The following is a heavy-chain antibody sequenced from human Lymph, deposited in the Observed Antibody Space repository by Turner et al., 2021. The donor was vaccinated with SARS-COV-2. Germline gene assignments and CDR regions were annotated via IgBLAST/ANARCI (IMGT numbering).Heavy chain of an antibody. D-gene: IGHD1-26*01. CDR1: GFTFSYYW. CDR2: KKQDGSEK. V-gene: IGHV3-7*01. J-gene: IGHJ4*02. CDR3: ARMGSSSWYFDY. Sequence: EVQLVESGGGLVQPGGSLRLSCAASGFTFSYYWMSWVHQAPGEGLEWVANKKQDGSEKYYVDSVKGRFTISRDNAKNSLFLQMNSLRAEDTAVYYCARMGSSSWYFDYWGQGTLVTVSS.